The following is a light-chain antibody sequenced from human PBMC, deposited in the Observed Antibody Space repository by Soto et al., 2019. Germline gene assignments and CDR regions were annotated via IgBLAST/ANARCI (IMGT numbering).Light chain of an antibody. V-gene: IGKV1-17*01. CDR1: QGIKND. CDR3: LQHHSYPQT. CDR2: AVS. Sequence: DIQITQSPSSLSASVGDGVTITCRASQGIKNDLAWYQQKPGKAPKRLIYAVSSLQSEVPSRFSGSGSGTEFTPTISSLQPEDAATYYCLQHHSYPQTFGQGTKVDIK. J-gene: IGKJ1*01.